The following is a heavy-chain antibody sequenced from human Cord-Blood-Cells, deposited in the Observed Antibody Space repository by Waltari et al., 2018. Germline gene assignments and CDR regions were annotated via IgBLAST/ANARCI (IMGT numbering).Heavy chain of an antibody. CDR1: GFNFTSPA. CDR2: IAVGSGNT. J-gene: IGHJ4*02. CDR3: AAEGDSSGY. V-gene: IGHV1-58*01. D-gene: IGHD3-22*01. Sequence: QMQLVQPGPEVKKPGTSVQVSCEASGFNFTSPAVQWVRQARGERLEWIGWIAVGSGNTNYAEKFQERVTMTREMSTNTAYMELSSLRSEDTAVYYCAAEGDSSGYWGQGTLVTVSS.